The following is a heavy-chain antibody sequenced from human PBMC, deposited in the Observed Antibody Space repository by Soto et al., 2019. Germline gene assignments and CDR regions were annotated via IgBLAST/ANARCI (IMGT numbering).Heavy chain of an antibody. D-gene: IGHD3-10*01. Sequence: QVQLQESGPGLVKPSQTLSLTCTVSGGSISSGGYYWSWIRQHPGKGLEWIGYIYYSGSTYYNPSLMSRVTISVDTSKNQFSLKLGSVTAADTAVYYCARDRRARYYYGSGMSNWFDPWGQGTLVTVSS. J-gene: IGHJ5*02. CDR2: IYYSGST. V-gene: IGHV4-31*03. CDR3: ARDRRARYYYGSGMSNWFDP. CDR1: GGSISSGGYY.